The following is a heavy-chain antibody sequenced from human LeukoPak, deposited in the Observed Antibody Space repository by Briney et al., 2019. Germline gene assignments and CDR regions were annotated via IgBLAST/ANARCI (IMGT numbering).Heavy chain of an antibody. D-gene: IGHD5-18*01. CDR1: GGSISSGGYY. Sequence: SETLSLTCTVSGGSISSGGYYWSWIRQPPGKGLEWIGYIYHSGSTYYNPSLKSRVTISVDRSKSQFSLKLNSETAADTAVYYCARERGYNYGIDYWGQGTLVTVSS. J-gene: IGHJ4*02. V-gene: IGHV4-30-2*01. CDR3: ARERGYNYGIDY. CDR2: IYHSGST.